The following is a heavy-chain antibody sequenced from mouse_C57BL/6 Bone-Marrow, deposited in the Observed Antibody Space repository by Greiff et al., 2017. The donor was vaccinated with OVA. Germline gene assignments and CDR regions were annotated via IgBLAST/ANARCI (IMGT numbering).Heavy chain of an antibody. V-gene: IGHV1-7*01. Sequence: VHLVESGAELAKPGASVKLSCKASGYTFTSYWMHWVKQRPGQGLEWIGYINPSSGYTKYNQKFKDKATLTADKSSSTAYMQLSSLTYEDSAVYYCANDYPLYWYFDVWGTGTTVTVSS. J-gene: IGHJ1*03. CDR3: ANDYPLYWYFDV. CDR2: INPSSGYT. D-gene: IGHD2-4*01. CDR1: GYTFTSYW.